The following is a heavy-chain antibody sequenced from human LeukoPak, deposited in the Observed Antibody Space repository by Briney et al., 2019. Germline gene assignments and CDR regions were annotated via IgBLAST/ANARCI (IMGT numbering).Heavy chain of an antibody. CDR1: GGSFSGYY. V-gene: IGHV4-34*01. CDR3: ARCSVVPAVRYYYYYYMDV. CDR2: INHSGST. J-gene: IGHJ6*03. Sequence: SETLSLTCAVYGGSFSGYYWSWIRQPPGKGLEWIGEINHSGSTNYNPSLKSRVTISVDTSKNQFSLKLSPVTAADTAVYYCARCSVVPAVRYYYYYYMDVWGKGTTVTVSS. D-gene: IGHD2-2*01.